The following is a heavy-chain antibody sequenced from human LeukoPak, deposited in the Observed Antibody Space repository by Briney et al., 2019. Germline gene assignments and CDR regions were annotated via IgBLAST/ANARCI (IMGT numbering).Heavy chain of an antibody. CDR1: GDSISTSSYY. CDR3: ARSYYYDSRQIEY. Sequence: SETLSLTCTVSGDSISTSSYYWGWIRQPPGKGLEWLGSIYYSGSTYYNPSLKSRVTISVDTSKNQFSLNLYSVTAADTAVFYCARSYYYDSRQIEYWGQGTLVTVSS. CDR2: IYYSGST. D-gene: IGHD3-22*01. V-gene: IGHV4-39*01. J-gene: IGHJ4*02.